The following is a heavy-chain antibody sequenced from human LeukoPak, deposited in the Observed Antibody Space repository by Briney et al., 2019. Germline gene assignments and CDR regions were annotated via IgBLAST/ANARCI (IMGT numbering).Heavy chain of an antibody. Sequence: GGSLRLSCAASGFSFYNFAMSWVRQAPGKELEWVSGISGSGGSLYYAESVKGRFSISRDVSKSMLYLEMKSLRVDDTAVYYCVKVSGRGPRGPFDSWGQGTLVTVSS. V-gene: IGHV3-23*01. CDR3: VKVSGRGPRGPFDS. CDR1: GFSFYNFA. CDR2: ISGSGGSL. J-gene: IGHJ4*02. D-gene: IGHD1-26*01.